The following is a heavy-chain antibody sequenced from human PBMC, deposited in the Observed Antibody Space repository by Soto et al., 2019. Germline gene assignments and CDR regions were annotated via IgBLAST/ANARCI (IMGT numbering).Heavy chain of an antibody. D-gene: IGHD6-13*01. J-gene: IGHJ4*02. CDR3: AKGQLLVDC. CDR2: ISYDGSNK. V-gene: IGHV3-30*18. CDR1: GFTFSSYG. Sequence: LRLSCAASGFTFSSYGMHWVRQAPGKGLEWVAVISYDGSNKYYADSVKGRFTISRDNSKNTLYLQMNSLRAEDTAVYYCAKGQLLVDCWGQGTLVTVSS.